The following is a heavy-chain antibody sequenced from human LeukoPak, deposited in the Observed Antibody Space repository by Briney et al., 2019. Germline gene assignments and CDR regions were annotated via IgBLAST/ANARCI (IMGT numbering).Heavy chain of an antibody. J-gene: IGHJ4*02. CDR1: GGSISSGGYS. D-gene: IGHD3-22*01. V-gene: IGHV4-30-2*01. Sequence: SQTLSLTCAVSGGSISSGGYSWSWIRPPPGKGLEWIGYIYHSGSTYYNPSLKSRVTISVDRSKNQFSLKLSSVTAADTAVYYCARPHYYDSSGYPYYYDSWGQGTLVTVSS. CDR2: IYHSGST. CDR3: ARPHYYDSSGYPYYYDS.